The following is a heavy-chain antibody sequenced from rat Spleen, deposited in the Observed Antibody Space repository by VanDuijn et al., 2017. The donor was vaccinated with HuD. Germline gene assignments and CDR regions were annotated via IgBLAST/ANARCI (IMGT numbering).Heavy chain of an antibody. J-gene: IGHJ3*01. CDR2: ISPSGDNT. Sequence: EVQLVESDGGLVQPGRSLKLSCAASGFTFSNYDMAWVRQAPTKGLEWVTSISPSGDNTYYRDSVKGRFTVSRDNAKSTLYLKMDSLRSEDTATYYCARLYYSNWFGYWGQGTLVTVSS. D-gene: IGHD1-1*01. CDR3: ARLYYSNWFGY. V-gene: IGHV5S23*01. CDR1: GFTFSNYD.